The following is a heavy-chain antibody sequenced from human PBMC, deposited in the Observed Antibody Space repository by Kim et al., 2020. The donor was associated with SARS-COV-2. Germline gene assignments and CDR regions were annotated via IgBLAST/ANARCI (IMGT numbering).Heavy chain of an antibody. V-gene: IGHV4-39*01. Sequence: STHYNPSLKRRVTISVDTSKNQFSLKLSSVTAADTAVYYCGVVPAARTDYWGQGTLVTVSS. CDR2: ST. J-gene: IGHJ4*02. CDR3: GVVPAARTDY. D-gene: IGHD2-2*01.